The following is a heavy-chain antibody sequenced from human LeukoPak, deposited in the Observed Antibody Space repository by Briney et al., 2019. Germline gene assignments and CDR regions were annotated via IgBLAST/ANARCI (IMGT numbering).Heavy chain of an antibody. CDR2: IYPGYSDA. V-gene: IGHV5-51*01. J-gene: IGHJ5*02. CDR3: VRFALSSSLDH. CDR1: GYRLTSNW. D-gene: IGHD6-13*01. Sequence: GESLKISCKISGYRLTSNWIGWVRQVPGKGLEWMGLIYPGYSDAKYSPSFQGQVTFSVDASISTAYLQLSGLRASDIAIYYCVRFALSSSLDHWGQGTLVTVSS.